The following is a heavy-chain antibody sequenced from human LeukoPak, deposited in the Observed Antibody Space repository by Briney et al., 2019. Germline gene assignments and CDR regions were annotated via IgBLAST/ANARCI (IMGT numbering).Heavy chain of an antibody. V-gene: IGHV4-39*07. CDR1: GGSISSSSYY. CDR2: IYYSGST. Sequence: PSETLSLTCTVSGGSISSSSYYWGWIRQPPGKGLEWIGSIYYSGSTYYNPSLKSRVTISVDTSKNQFSLKLSSVTAADTAVYYCARQSGLLRYFDWLSPGDAFDIWGQGTMVTVSS. D-gene: IGHD3-9*01. CDR3: ARQSGLLRYFDWLSPGDAFDI. J-gene: IGHJ3*02.